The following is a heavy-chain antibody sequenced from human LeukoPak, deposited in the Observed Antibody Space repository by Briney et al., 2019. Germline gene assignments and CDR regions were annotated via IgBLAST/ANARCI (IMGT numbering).Heavy chain of an antibody. CDR3: ASHLYSSSSGFDY. CDR1: GFTFSGYS. D-gene: IGHD6-6*01. CDR2: ISSSSSYI. J-gene: IGHJ4*02. Sequence: GGSLRLSCAASGFTFSGYSMNWVRQAPGKGLEWVSSISSSSSYIYYADSVKGRFTISRDNAKNSLYLQMNSLRAEDTAVYYCASHLYSSSSGFDYWGQGTLVTVSS. V-gene: IGHV3-21*01.